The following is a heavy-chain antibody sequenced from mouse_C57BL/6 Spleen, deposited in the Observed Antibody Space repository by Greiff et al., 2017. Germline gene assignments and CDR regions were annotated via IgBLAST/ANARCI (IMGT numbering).Heavy chain of an antibody. V-gene: IGHV5-17*01. CDR3: ASELRGGY. J-gene: IGHJ2*01. D-gene: IGHD2-12*01. CDR1: GFTFSDYG. CDR2: ISSGSSTI. Sequence: DVKLVESGGGLVKPGGSLKLSCAASGFTFSDYGMHWVRQAPEKGLEWVAYISSGSSTIYYADTVKGRFTISRDNAKNTLFLQMTSLRSEDTAMYYCASELRGGYWGQGTTLTVSS.